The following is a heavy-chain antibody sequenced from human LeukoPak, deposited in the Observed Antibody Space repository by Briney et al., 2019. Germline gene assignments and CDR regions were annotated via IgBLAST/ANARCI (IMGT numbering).Heavy chain of an antibody. CDR2: IYYSGST. V-gene: IGHV4-59*08. D-gene: IGHD3-3*01. CDR3: ARHLGIITIFGVVTPLRYYYGMDV. CDR1: GGSISSYY. J-gene: IGHJ6*02. Sequence: PSETLSLTCTVSGGSISSYYWSWIRQPPGKGLEWIGYIYYSGSTNYNPSLKSRVTISVDTSKNQFSLKLSSVTAADTAVYYCARHLGIITIFGVVTPLRYYYGMDVWGQGTTVTVSS.